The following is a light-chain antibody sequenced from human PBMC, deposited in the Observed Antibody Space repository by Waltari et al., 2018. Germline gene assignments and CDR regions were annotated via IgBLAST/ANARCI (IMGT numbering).Light chain of an antibody. CDR2: PNA. CDR3: QAWDRGTWGV. V-gene: IGLV3-1*01. Sequence: SYELTQPPSVSVSPGQTASITCSGHELGIRFVCWYQQKPGQSPLLIIYPNARRPSGIPGKFSGTNSGNTATLTISGTQAMDEADYYCQAWDRGTWGVFGGGTRLTVL. CDR1: ELGIRF. J-gene: IGLJ2*01.